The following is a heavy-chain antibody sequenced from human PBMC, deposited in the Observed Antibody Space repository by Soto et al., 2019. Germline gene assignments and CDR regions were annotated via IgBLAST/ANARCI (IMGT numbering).Heavy chain of an antibody. Sequence: QLQLQESGSGLVKPSQTLSLTCAVSGGSIDSGGFSWNWIRQPPGKGLEWIGYIYQSGGTLYNPSLKSRVTISVDRSKNQFSLNMSSLTAADTAVYYCARDSLSGYYFDYWGLGTLVTVSS. V-gene: IGHV4-30-2*01. J-gene: IGHJ4*02. CDR3: ARDSLSGYYFDY. D-gene: IGHD3-22*01. CDR2: IYQSGGT. CDR1: GGSIDSGGFS.